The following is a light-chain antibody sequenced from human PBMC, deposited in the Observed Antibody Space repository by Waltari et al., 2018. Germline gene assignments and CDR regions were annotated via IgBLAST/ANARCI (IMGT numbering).Light chain of an antibody. CDR1: TSNIGNNY. J-gene: IGLJ2*01. Sequence: QSVLTQPPSVSAAPGQKVTISCSGSTSNIGNNYVSWYQQFPGAAPKVLINANVKRTTGIPDRFSGSKSGTSATLAITGLQTGDEADYYCGTWDNTLSANTLSAVFGGGTK. V-gene: IGLV1-51*02. CDR3: GTWDNTLSANTLSAV. CDR2: ANV.